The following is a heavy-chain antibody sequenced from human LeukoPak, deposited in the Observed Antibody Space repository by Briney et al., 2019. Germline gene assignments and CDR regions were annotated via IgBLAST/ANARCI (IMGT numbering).Heavy chain of an antibody. D-gene: IGHD3-9*01. CDR1: GFTFNTFN. CDR3: ARGHYDVLAASYKWTPDY. V-gene: IGHV3-21*01. Sequence: PGGSLRLSCAASGFTFNTFNMNWVRQAPGKGREWVSSITSVGDYIYYADSVKGRFTTSRDNAKNSLSLKLNSLRVEDTAVYYCARGHYDVLAASYKWTPDYWGQGTLVTVSS. J-gene: IGHJ4*02. CDR2: ITSVGDYI.